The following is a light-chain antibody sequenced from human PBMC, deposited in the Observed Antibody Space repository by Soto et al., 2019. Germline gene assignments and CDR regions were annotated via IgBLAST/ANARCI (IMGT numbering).Light chain of an antibody. CDR2: GAS. J-gene: IGKJ4*01. Sequence: EIVLTQSPGTLSLSPGERATLSCRASQSVSSSYLDWYQQKPGQAPRLLIYGASSRATGIPDRFSGSGSGTDFTLTISRLEPEEFAVYCCQQYGSSPLTFGGGTKVEIK. CDR1: QSVSSSY. V-gene: IGKV3-20*01. CDR3: QQYGSSPLT.